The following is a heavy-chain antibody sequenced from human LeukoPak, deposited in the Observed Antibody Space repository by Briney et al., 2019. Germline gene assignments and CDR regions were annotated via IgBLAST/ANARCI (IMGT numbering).Heavy chain of an antibody. J-gene: IGHJ6*02. D-gene: IGHD6-13*01. CDR3: ARDLAIAAAPYGMDV. CDR2: INPSGGRT. CDR1: GYTFTRSY. Sequence: GSLKVSCKASGYTFTRSYLHWVRHAPGQGLEWMGIINPSGGRTNNAQQFQGRVTMTRDTSTSTVYMQLSSLRSEDTAVYYCARDLAIAAAPYGMDVWGQGTTVTVSS. V-gene: IGHV1-46*01.